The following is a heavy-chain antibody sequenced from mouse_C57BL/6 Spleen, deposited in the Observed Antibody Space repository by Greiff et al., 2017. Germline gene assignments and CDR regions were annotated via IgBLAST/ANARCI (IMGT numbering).Heavy chain of an antibody. D-gene: IGHD1-1*01. V-gene: IGHV1-69*01. CDR3: ARGGSSYWYFDV. Sequence: QVQLQQSGAELAMPGASVKLSCKASGYTFTSYWMHWVKQRPGQGLEWIGEIDPSDSYTNYNQKFKGKSTLTVDKSSSTAYMQLSSLTSEDSAVYYCARGGSSYWYFDVWGTGTTVTVSS. CDR2: IDPSDSYT. CDR1: GYTFTSYW. J-gene: IGHJ1*03.